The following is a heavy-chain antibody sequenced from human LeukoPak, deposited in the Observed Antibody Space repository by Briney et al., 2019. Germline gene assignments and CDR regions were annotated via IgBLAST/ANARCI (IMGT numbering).Heavy chain of an antibody. J-gene: IGHJ4*02. CDR2: IKQDGSEK. D-gene: IGHD4-17*01. Sequence: GSLRLSCAASGFSFSNYWMSWVRQAPGKGLEWVANIKQDGSEKYYVDSVKGQFTISSDNAKNSLYLQMNNLRAEDTAVYYCARPRQMTTVTSFDYWGQGTLVTVSS. CDR1: GFSFSNYW. V-gene: IGHV3-7*03. CDR3: ARPRQMTTVTSFDY.